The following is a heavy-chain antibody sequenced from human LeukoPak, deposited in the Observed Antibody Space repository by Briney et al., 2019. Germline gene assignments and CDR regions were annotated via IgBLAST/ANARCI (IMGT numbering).Heavy chain of an antibody. J-gene: IGHJ3*02. CDR3: AREKGGGYYDSSGYYYVGSGAFDI. V-gene: IGHV3-30*04. D-gene: IGHD3-22*01. CDR1: GFTFSSYA. CDR2: ISYDGSNK. Sequence: GGSLRLSCAASGFTFSSYAMHWVRQAPGKGLEWVAVISYDGSNKYYADSVKGRFTISRDNSKNTLYLQMNSLRAEDTAVYYCAREKGGGYYDSSGYYYVGSGAFDIWGQGTMVTVSS.